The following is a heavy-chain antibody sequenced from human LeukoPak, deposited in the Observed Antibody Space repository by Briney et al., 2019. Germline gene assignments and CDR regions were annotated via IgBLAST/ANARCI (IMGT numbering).Heavy chain of an antibody. CDR1: ECTFSNCW. Sequence: EWSLRFCWAASECTFSNCWMYLGHQGPGKVLGWGSRISIYSSSTDFADSVTGQFTISRENAKNTLYLQMNSLSAEDAAVYYCSRTRTLPIAGGFDTWGQGSLVTVSS. J-gene: IGHJ5*02. CDR2: ISIYSSST. CDR3: SRTRTLPIAGGFDT. D-gene: IGHD3-16*01. V-gene: IGHV3-74*01.